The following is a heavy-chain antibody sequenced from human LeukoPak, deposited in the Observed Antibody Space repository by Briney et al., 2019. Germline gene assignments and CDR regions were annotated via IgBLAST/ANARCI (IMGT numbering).Heavy chain of an antibody. Sequence: PGGSLRLSCAASGFTFSSYSMNWVRQAPGKGLEWVSSISSSSSYIYYADSVKGRFTISRDNAKNSLYLQMNSLRAEDTAVYYCARSGWYMETDFDYWGQGTLVTVSS. CDR3: ARSGWYMETDFDY. J-gene: IGHJ4*02. D-gene: IGHD6-19*01. CDR1: GFTFSSYS. CDR2: ISSSSSYI. V-gene: IGHV3-21*01.